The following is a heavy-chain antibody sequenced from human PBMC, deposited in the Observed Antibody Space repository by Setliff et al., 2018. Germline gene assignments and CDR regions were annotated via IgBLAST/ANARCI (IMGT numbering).Heavy chain of an antibody. D-gene: IGHD3-10*02. CDR2: IIPMFGT. CDR3: VRDDVRGYYMDV. V-gene: IGHV1-69*13. J-gene: IGHJ6*03. CDR1: GGTFSSYV. Sequence: SVKVSCKASGGTFSSYVISWVREAPGQGLEWMGGIIPMFGTNYAQKFQGRVTITADESTSTAYMELKSLRAEDTAVYYCVRDDVRGYYMDVWGKGTTVTVSS.